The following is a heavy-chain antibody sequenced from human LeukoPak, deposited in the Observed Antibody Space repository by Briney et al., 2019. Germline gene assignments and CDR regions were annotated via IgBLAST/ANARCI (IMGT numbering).Heavy chain of an antibody. CDR1: GYTFTSYD. J-gene: IGHJ4*02. CDR2: MNPNSGNT. D-gene: IGHD3-22*01. Sequence: ASVTVSCKASGYTFTSYDINWVRQAPGQGLEWMGWMNPNSGNTGYAQKFQGRVTMTRNTSISTAYMELSSLRSEDTAVYYCARAHYDSSGYPRYWGQGTLVTVSS. CDR3: ARAHYDSSGYPRY. V-gene: IGHV1-8*01.